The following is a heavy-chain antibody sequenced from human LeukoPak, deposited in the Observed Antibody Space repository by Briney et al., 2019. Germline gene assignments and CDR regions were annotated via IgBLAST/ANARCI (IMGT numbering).Heavy chain of an antibody. Sequence: PGGSLRLSCAASGFTVSSNYMSWVCQAPGKGLEWVSIIYSGGNTYYADSVKGRFTISRDNSKNTLYLQMNSLRAEDTAVYYCAREIPGSRAVDYWGQGTLVTVSS. V-gene: IGHV3-53*01. CDR3: AREIPGSRAVDY. D-gene: IGHD2-21*01. CDR1: GFTVSSNY. CDR2: IYSGGNT. J-gene: IGHJ4*02.